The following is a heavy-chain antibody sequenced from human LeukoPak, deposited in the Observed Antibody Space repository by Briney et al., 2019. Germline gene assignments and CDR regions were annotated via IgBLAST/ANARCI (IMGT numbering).Heavy chain of an antibody. Sequence: GGSLRLSCAASGFTFSSYDMHWVRQAPGKGLEWVSAIGTAGDTYYPGSVKGRFTISRENAKNTLYLQMNSLRAEDTAVYYCAKDVSSSTSWNYFDYWGQGTLVTVSS. CDR2: IGTAGDT. CDR1: GFTFSSYD. CDR3: AKDVSSSTSWNYFDY. J-gene: IGHJ4*02. D-gene: IGHD2-2*01. V-gene: IGHV3-13*01.